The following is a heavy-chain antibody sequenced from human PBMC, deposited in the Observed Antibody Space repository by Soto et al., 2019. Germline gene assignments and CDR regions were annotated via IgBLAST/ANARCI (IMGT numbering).Heavy chain of an antibody. CDR3: AKGRQYSSGWYGYYFDY. Sequence: QVQLVESGGGVVHPGRSLRLSCAASGFTFSSYGMHWVRQAPGKGLEWVAVISYDGSNKYYADSVKGRFTISRDNSKNTLYLQMNSLRAEDTAVYYCAKGRQYSSGWYGYYFDYWGQGTLVTVSS. V-gene: IGHV3-30*18. CDR1: GFTFSSYG. D-gene: IGHD6-19*01. J-gene: IGHJ4*02. CDR2: ISYDGSNK.